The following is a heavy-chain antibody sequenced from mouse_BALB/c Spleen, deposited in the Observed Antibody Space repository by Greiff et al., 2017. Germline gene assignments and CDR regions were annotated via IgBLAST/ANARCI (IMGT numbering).Heavy chain of an antibody. Sequence: EVQLVESGRGLVQPGGSLRLSCATSGFTFTDYYMSWVRQPPGKALEWLGFIRNKANGYTTEYSASVKGRFTISRDNSQSILYLQMNTLRAEDSATYYCARDGDLDYWGQGTTLTVSS. V-gene: IGHV7-3*02. CDR3: ARDGDLDY. D-gene: IGHD3-3*01. J-gene: IGHJ2*01. CDR2: IRNKANGYTT. CDR1: GFTFTDYY.